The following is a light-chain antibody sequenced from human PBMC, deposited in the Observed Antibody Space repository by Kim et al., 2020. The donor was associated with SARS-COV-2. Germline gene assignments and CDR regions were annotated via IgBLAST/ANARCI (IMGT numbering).Light chain of an antibody. V-gene: IGKV3-11*01. J-gene: IGKJ3*01. Sequence: PGEKATLSCSASRSFTRYLAWYQQNPGQALSLLFYDASNRGNGFPASSSGSGFETDFARTIRSLELEDFAVYSCKQRSNGLFPFGPGTKVDIK. CDR3: KQRSNGLFP. CDR2: DAS. CDR1: RSFTRY.